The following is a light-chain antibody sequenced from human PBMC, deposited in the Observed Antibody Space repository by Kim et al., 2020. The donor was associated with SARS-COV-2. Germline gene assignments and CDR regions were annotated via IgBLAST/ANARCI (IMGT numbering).Light chain of an antibody. CDR1: SGSIATNY. CDR3: QSYDSSNQV. V-gene: IGLV6-57*01. CDR2: EDN. Sequence: NFMLTQPHSVSESPGKTVTISCTRSSGSIATNYVQWYQQRPGSSPTTVIYEDNQRPSGVPDRFSGSIDRSANSASLTISGLKTEDEADYYCQSYDSSNQVFGGGTQLTV. J-gene: IGLJ3*02.